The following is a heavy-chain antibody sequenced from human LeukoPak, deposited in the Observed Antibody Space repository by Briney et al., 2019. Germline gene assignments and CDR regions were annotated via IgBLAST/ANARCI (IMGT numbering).Heavy chain of an antibody. CDR3: AKYMSSGQ. J-gene: IGHJ4*02. V-gene: IGHV3-23*01. CDR1: GFTFSSYA. Sequence: GGSLRLSCAASGFTFSSYAMSWVRQAPGKGLEWVSSISGISGSAYYADSVKGRFTISRDNSNNTLFLLMNSLRAEDTAVYYCAKYMSSGQWGQGTLVTVSS. CDR2: ISGISGSA. D-gene: IGHD6-19*01.